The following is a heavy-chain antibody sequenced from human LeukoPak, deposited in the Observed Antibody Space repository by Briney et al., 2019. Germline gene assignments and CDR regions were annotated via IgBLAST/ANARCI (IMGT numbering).Heavy chain of an antibody. CDR3: ARLGGSRDGYY. V-gene: IGHV4-31*03. CDR2: IYYSGST. J-gene: IGHJ4*02. CDR1: GGSISSGGYY. Sequence: SETLSLTCTVSGGSISSGGYYWSWIRRHPGKGLEWIGYIYYSGSTYYNPSLKSRVTISVDTSKNQFSLKLSSVTAADTAVYYCARLGGSRDGYYWGQGTLVTVSS. D-gene: IGHD2-2*01.